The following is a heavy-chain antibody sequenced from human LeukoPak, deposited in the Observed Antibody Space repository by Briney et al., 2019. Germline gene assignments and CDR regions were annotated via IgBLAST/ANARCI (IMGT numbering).Heavy chain of an antibody. D-gene: IGHD5-12*01. CDR1: GFTFSSHG. V-gene: IGHV3-48*01. CDR3: ARDGFDAFDI. CDR2: ITGSGGNR. J-gene: IGHJ3*02. Sequence: GETLRLSCAASGFTFSSHGMNWVRQAPGKGLEWVSGITGSGGNRYYADSVKGRFTISRDNAKNSLYLQMNSLRAEDTAVYYCARDGFDAFDIWGQGTMVTVSS.